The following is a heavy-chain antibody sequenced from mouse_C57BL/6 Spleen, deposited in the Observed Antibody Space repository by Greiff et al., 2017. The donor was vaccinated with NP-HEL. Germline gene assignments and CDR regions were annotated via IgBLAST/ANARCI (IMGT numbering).Heavy chain of an antibody. CDR1: GFTFSSYA. Sequence: EVKLMESGEGLVKPGGSLKLSCAASGFTFSSYAMSWVRQTPEKRLEWVAYISSGGDYIYYADTVKGRFTISRDNARNTLYLQMSSLKSEDTAMYYCTRALYGSSYQYYFDYWGQGTTLTVSS. J-gene: IGHJ2*01. V-gene: IGHV5-9-1*02. CDR2: ISSGGDYI. CDR3: TRALYGSSYQYYFDY. D-gene: IGHD1-1*01.